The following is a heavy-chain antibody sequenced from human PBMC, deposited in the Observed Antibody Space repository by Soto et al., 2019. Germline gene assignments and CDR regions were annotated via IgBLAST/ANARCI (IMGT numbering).Heavy chain of an antibody. CDR3: VRVIVLFGVGHNPMYYFDS. CDR1: GYSLNTYD. CDR2: INPGGGRT. D-gene: IGHD3-3*01. V-gene: IGHV1-46*02. Sequence: QVQLVQSGAEVKKPGASVKVSCKASGYSLNTYDLHWVRQAPGQGPEWMGMINPGGGRTRAAQRFQDRVTMTRDTSASTVYMELSSLRSEDTAVYYCVRVIVLFGVGHNPMYYFDSWGQGTLVTVSS. J-gene: IGHJ4*02.